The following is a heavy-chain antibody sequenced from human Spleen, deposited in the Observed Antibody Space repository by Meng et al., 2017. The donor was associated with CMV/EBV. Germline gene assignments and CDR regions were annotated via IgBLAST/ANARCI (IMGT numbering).Heavy chain of an antibody. J-gene: IGHJ4*02. CDR3: TRRIYGSGSQGTDY. V-gene: IGHV3-73*01. CDR1: GFTFIGSA. CDR2: IRSKANSYAT. Sequence: SGFTFIGSAMHWVRQASGKGLGWVGRIRSKANSYATAYAASVKGRFTISRDDSKNTAYLQMNSLKTEDTAVYYCTRRIYGSGSQGTDYWGQGTLVTVSS. D-gene: IGHD3-10*01.